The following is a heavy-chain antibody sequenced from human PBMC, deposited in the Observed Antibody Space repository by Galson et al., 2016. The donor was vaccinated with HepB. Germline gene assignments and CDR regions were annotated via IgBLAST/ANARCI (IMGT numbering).Heavy chain of an antibody. Sequence: SVKVSCKASGYTFTSYGISWVRQAPGQGLEWMGWISVYNGNTNYAQKLQGRVTMTTDTSTSTAYMELRSLRSDDTAVYYCAASDYCSGGSCRKLRPFDYWGQGTLVTVSS. CDR1: GYTFTSYG. CDR2: ISVYNGNT. CDR3: AASDYCSGGSCRKLRPFDY. D-gene: IGHD2-15*01. V-gene: IGHV1-18*04. J-gene: IGHJ4*02.